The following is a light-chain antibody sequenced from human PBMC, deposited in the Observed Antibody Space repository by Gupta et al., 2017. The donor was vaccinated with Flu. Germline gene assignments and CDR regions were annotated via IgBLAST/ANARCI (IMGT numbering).Light chain of an antibody. CDR1: RLGDKY. Sequence: VAPGQTASISCYGDRLGDKYVSQYYQKQGQPLIFIIDHDDERPSSIPERFSGSKSGNTATXTXSGTEAXDEYDYSSQSWFTNVVFGGGTKLTVL. V-gene: IGLV3-1*01. CDR3: QSWFTNVV. CDR2: HDD. J-gene: IGLJ2*01.